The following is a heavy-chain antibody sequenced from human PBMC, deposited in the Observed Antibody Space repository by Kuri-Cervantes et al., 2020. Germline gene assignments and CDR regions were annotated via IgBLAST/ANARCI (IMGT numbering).Heavy chain of an antibody. D-gene: IGHD2-2*01. CDR1: GFTFSSCA. Sequence: GESLKISCAASGFTFSSCAMSWVRQAPGKGLEWVSAISGSGGSTYYADSVKGRFTISRDNSKNTLYLQMNSLRAEDTAVYYCAKDLGRYCSSTSCLSFDYWGQGTLVTVSS. V-gene: IGHV3-23*01. J-gene: IGHJ4*02. CDR2: ISGSGGST. CDR3: AKDLGRYCSSTSCLSFDY.